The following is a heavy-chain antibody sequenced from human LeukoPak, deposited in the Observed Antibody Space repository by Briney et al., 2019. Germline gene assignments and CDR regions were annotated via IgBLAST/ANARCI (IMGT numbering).Heavy chain of an antibody. D-gene: IGHD3-3*01. CDR3: ARGVRFLEWLPNYYYYYMDV. CDR2: ISSSGSTI. Sequence: GGSLRLSCAASGFTFSGYDMNWVRQAPGKGLEWVSYISSSGSTIYYADSVKGRFTISRDNAKNSLYLQMNSLRAEDTAVYYCARGVRFLEWLPNYYYYYMDVWGKGTTVTVSS. J-gene: IGHJ6*03. V-gene: IGHV3-48*03. CDR1: GFTFSGYD.